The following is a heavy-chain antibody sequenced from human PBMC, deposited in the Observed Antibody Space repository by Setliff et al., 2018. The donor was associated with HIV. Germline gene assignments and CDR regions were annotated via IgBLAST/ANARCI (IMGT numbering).Heavy chain of an antibody. CDR1: GYSFINYG. D-gene: IGHD1-26*01. Sequence: ASVKVSCKASGYSFINYGISWVRQAPGQGLEWMGWISAYNGNTNYAQKLQGRVTMTTDTSTSTAYMELRSLRSDDTAVYYCARARLQGIVTAVGPRDTCLDPWGREPGSPSPQ. V-gene: IGHV1-18*01. CDR2: ISAYNGNT. J-gene: IGHJ5*02. CDR3: ARARLQGIVTAVGPRDTCLDP.